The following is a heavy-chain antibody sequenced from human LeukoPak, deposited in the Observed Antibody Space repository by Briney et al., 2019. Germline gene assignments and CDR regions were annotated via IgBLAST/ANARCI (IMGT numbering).Heavy chain of an antibody. CDR3: ARAPAAAGWFDP. J-gene: IGHJ5*02. V-gene: IGHV4-30-2*01. Sequence: SETLSLTCTVSGGSISSGGYYWSWIRQPPGKGLEWIGYIYHSGSTYYNPSLKSRVTISVDTSKNQFSLKLSSVTAADTAVYYCARAPAAAGWFDPWGQGTLVTVSS. D-gene: IGHD6-13*01. CDR2: IYHSGST. CDR1: GGSISSGGYY.